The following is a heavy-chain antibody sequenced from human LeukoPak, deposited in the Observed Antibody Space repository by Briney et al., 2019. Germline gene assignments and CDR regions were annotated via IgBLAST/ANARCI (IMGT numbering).Heavy chain of an antibody. D-gene: IGHD1-26*01. CDR3: ARGGYSGSYLINWFDP. V-gene: IGHV4-61*01. J-gene: IGHJ5*02. CDR1: GDSINSAFYY. CDR2: IYYSGST. Sequence: PSETLSLTCTVSGDSINSAFYYWSWIRQPPGKGLEWIGYIYYSGSTNYNPSLKSRVTISVDTSKNQFSLKLSSVTAADTAVYYCARGGYSGSYLINWFDPWGQGTLVTVSS.